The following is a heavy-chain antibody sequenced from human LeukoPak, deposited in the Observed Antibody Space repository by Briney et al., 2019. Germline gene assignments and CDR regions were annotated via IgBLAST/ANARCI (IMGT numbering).Heavy chain of an antibody. CDR2: IYTSGST. V-gene: IGHV4-4*07. Sequence: SETLSLTCTVSGGSISSYYWSWIRQPAGKGLEWIGRIYTSGSTNYSPSLKSRVTMSVDTSKNQFSLKLSSVTAADTAVYYCARGRSDYVWGSYRYDRSQYYFDYWGQGTLVTVSS. D-gene: IGHD3-16*02. CDR1: GGSISSYY. J-gene: IGHJ4*02. CDR3: ARGRSDYVWGSYRYDRSQYYFDY.